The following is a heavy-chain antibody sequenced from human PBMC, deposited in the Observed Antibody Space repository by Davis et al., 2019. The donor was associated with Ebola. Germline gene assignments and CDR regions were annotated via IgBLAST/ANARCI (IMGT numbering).Heavy chain of an antibody. CDR3: AKAPLWFGELPSYYFDY. J-gene: IGHJ4*02. CDR1: GFTFDSYA. CDR2: ISGSGTDT. D-gene: IGHD3-10*01. Sequence: PGGSLRLSCAASGFTFDSYAMNWVRQAPGKGLEWVSLISGSGTDTYYADSVKGRFAISRDNSKNTLNLQMNSLRAEDTAVYFCAKAPLWFGELPSYYFDYWGQGILVTVSS. V-gene: IGHV3-23*01.